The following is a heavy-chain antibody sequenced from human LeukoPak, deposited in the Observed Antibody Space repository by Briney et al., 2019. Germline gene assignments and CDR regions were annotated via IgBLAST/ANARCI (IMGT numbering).Heavy chain of an antibody. D-gene: IGHD3-22*01. CDR3: ARGGHYYDSSGYYGGTNFDY. CDR2: INSDGSST. V-gene: IGHV3-74*01. J-gene: IGHJ4*02. Sequence: GGSLRLSCAASGFTLSSYWMHWVRQAPGKGLVWVSHINSDGSSTSYADSVKGRFTISRDNAKNTLYLQMNSLRAEDTAVYYCARGGHYYDSSGYYGGTNFDYWGQGTLVTVSS. CDR1: GFTLSSYW.